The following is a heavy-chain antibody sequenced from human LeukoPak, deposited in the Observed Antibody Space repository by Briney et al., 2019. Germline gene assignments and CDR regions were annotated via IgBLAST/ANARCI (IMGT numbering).Heavy chain of an antibody. CDR3: ARNRGDYGDEGYSDY. V-gene: IGHV3-20*04. CDR1: GFTFDDYG. Sequence: PGGSLRLSCAASGFTFDDYGMSWVRQAPGKGLEWVSGINWNGGSTGYANSVKGRFTISRDNAKNSLYLQMNSLRAEDAALYYCARNRGDYGDEGYSDYWGQGTLVTVSS. J-gene: IGHJ4*02. D-gene: IGHD4-17*01. CDR2: INWNGGST.